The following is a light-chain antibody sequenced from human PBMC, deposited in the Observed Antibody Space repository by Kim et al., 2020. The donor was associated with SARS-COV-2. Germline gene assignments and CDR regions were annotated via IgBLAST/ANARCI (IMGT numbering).Light chain of an antibody. J-gene: IGKJ2*01. CDR1: AHVASPL. CDR3: QQYGSSQYT. V-gene: IGKV3-20*01. Sequence: SFSVGESATISRWASAHVASPLAWYQQRPGHASSPVISGAFVRAPGIPARFSGSGSGTGFALTISRLEPEDCALYFCQQYGSSQYTFGQGTKLEI. CDR2: GAF.